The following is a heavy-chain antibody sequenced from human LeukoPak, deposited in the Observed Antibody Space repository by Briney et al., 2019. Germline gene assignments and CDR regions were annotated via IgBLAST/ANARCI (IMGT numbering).Heavy chain of an antibody. D-gene: IGHD6-13*01. CDR3: ASSSWYRTFDY. V-gene: IGHV4-59*01. CDR2: IYYSGST. CDR1: GGSISSYY. Sequence: SETLSLTCTVSGGSISSYYWSWIRQPPGKGLEWIGYIYYSGSTTYNPSLKSRVTISVDTSKNQFSLKLSSVTAADTAVYYCASSSWYRTFDYWGQGALVTVSS. J-gene: IGHJ4*02.